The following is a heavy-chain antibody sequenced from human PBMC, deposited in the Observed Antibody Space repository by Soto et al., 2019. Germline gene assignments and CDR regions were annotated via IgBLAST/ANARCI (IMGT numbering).Heavy chain of an antibody. CDR1: GGYISSGDYY. Sequence: SETLSLTCTVSGGYISSGDYYWSWIRQPPGKGLEWIGYIYYSVSTYYNPSLKSRVTISVDTSKNQLSLKLSSVTAADTAVYYCAGDQDCSSTSCYSTAPYGMDVWGQGTTVTVSS. V-gene: IGHV4-30-4*01. CDR3: AGDQDCSSTSCYSTAPYGMDV. J-gene: IGHJ6*02. D-gene: IGHD2-2*01. CDR2: IYYSVST.